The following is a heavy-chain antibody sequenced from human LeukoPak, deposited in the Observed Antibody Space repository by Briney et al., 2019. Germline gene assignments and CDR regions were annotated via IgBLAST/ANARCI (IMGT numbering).Heavy chain of an antibody. D-gene: IGHD3-10*01. CDR1: GGSISSYY. J-gene: IGHJ4*02. Sequence: PSETLSLTCTVPGGSISSYYWSWIRQPPGKGLEWIGYIYYSGSTNYNPSLKSRVTISVDTSKNQFSLKLSSVTAADTAVYYCARTPSYYGSDYWGQGTLVTVSS. V-gene: IGHV4-59*01. CDR2: IYYSGST. CDR3: ARTPSYYGSDY.